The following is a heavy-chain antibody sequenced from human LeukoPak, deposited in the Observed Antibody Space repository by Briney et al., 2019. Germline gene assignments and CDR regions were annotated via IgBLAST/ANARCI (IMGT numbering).Heavy chain of an antibody. CDR2: IYTSGST. V-gene: IGHV4-4*07. D-gene: IGHD5-18*01. CDR3: ARAVPVDTAMVDAFDI. CDR1: GGSISSYY. Sequence: PSETLSLTCTVSGGSISSYYWSWIRQPAGKGLEWIGRIYTSGSTNYNPSLKSRVTMPVDTSKNQFSLKLSSVTAADTAVYYCARAVPVDTAMVDAFDIWGQGTMVAVSS. J-gene: IGHJ3*02.